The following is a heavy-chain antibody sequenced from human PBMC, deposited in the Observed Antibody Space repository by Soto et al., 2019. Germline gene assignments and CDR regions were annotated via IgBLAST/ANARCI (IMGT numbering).Heavy chain of an antibody. Sequence: GASVKVSCKASGFTFTSSAMQWVRQARGQRLEWIGWIVVGSGNTNYAQKFQERVTITRDMSTSTAYMELSSLRSEDTAVYYCAAEYSGSYCSGGSCFVAVWGQGTLVTVSS. J-gene: IGHJ4*02. CDR3: AAEYSGSYCSGGSCFVAV. CDR1: GFTFTSSA. CDR2: IVVGSGNT. V-gene: IGHV1-58*02. D-gene: IGHD2-15*01.